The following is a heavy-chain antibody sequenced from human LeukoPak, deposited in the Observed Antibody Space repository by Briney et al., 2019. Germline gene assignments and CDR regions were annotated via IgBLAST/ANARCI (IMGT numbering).Heavy chain of an antibody. CDR1: GFTFSSYS. CDR2: ISSSSSYI. D-gene: IGHD6-6*01. CDR3: ARSLEYSSTDFDY. J-gene: IGHJ4*02. Sequence: GGSLRLSCAASGFTFSSYSMNWVRQAPGKGLEWVSSISSSSSYIYYADSVKGRFTISRDNAKNSLYLQMNSLRAEDTAVYYCARSLEYSSTDFDYWGQGTLVTISS. V-gene: IGHV3-21*01.